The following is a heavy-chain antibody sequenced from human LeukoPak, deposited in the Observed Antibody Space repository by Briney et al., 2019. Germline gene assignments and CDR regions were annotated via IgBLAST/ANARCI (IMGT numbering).Heavy chain of an antibody. D-gene: IGHD3-22*01. Sequence: GGSLRLSCAVSGFTFSTYLMSWVRQAPGKGLEWVANINQDGSERYYVDSVKGRFTISRDNAKSSLYLEMNSLRVDDTAVYYCARDRALYDSRRGYYYTEDDYWGQGTLVTVSS. V-gene: IGHV3-7*01. CDR3: ARDRALYDSRRGYYYTEDDY. J-gene: IGHJ4*02. CDR2: INQDGSER. CDR1: GFTFSTYL.